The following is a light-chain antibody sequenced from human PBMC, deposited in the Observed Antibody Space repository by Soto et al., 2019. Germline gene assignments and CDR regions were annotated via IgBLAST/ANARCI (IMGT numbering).Light chain of an antibody. CDR1: EDINSR. V-gene: IGKV1-12*01. J-gene: IGKJ1*01. Sequence: DIQMTQSPSSVSASVGDRVTISCRASEDINSRLAWYQQKPGNAPKLLIYAAFILQSGVPSRFSGSGSGTDFTLKISRVEAEDVGVYYCMQPLQSWTFGQGTKVDIK. CDR2: AAF. CDR3: MQPLQSWT.